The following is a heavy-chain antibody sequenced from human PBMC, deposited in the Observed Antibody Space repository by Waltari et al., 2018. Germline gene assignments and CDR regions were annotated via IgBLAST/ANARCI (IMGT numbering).Heavy chain of an antibody. D-gene: IGHD5-12*01. CDR3: AREDDHSGPGWFDP. Sequence: QVQLVQSGAEVKKPGSSVKVSCKASGGTFSSYAISWVRQAPGQGLEWMGRIIPIFGTANYAQKFQGRATITADKSTSTAYMELSSLRSEDTAVYYCAREDDHSGPGWFDPWGQGTLVTVSS. V-gene: IGHV1-69*08. J-gene: IGHJ5*02. CDR2: IIPIFGTA. CDR1: GGTFSSYA.